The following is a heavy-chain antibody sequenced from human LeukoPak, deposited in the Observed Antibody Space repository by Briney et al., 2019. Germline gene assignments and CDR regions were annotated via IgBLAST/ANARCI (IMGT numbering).Heavy chain of an antibody. CDR2: INPNSGGT. Sequence: ASVKVSCKASGCTFTGYYMHWVRQAPGQGLEWMGWINPNSGGTNYAQKFQGRVTMTRDTSISTAYMELSRLRSDDTAVYYCARDLMTYSSFDYWGQGTLVTVSS. CDR1: GCTFTGYY. CDR3: ARDLMTYSSFDY. V-gene: IGHV1-2*02. J-gene: IGHJ4*02. D-gene: IGHD6-13*01.